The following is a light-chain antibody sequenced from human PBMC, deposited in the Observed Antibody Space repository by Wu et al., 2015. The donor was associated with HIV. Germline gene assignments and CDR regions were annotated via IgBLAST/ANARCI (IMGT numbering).Light chain of an antibody. CDR2: DAS. Sequence: VLTQSPDTLSLSPGQAATLSCRASQSVSTYLAWYQQKPGQAPRLLIYDASKRAAGIPARFSGSGFGTDFTLTISGLEPEDFAVYYCQQYGSSPYTFGQGTNLEIK. V-gene: IGKV3-11*01. J-gene: IGKJ2*01. CDR1: QSVSTY. CDR3: QQYGSSPYT.